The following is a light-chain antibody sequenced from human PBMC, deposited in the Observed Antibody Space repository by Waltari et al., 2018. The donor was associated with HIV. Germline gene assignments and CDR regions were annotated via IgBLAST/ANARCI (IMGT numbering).Light chain of an antibody. Sequence: EIVLTQSPATLSLSPGERATLSCRASQSVNRYSAWFQQKPGQAPRLLIYEASNRATGIPARFSGSGSGTDFTLTIASLEPEDFAIYYCQQRSNWPLTFGGGTKVEIK. J-gene: IGKJ4*01. CDR1: QSVNRY. CDR3: QQRSNWPLT. V-gene: IGKV3-11*01. CDR2: EAS.